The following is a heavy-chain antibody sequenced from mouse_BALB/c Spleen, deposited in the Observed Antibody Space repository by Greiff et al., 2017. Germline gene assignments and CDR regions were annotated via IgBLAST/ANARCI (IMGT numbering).Heavy chain of an antibody. Sequence: EVQLQQSGPELVKPGASVKISCKASGYSFTGYFMNWVKQSHGKSLEWIGRINPYNGDTFYNQKFKGKATLTVDKSSSTAHMELLSLTSEDSAVYYCGKRGYGYYGNYGGYFDVWGAGTTVTVSS. D-gene: IGHD2-1*01. CDR1: GYSFTGYF. CDR2: INPYNGDT. V-gene: IGHV1-37*01. J-gene: IGHJ1*01. CDR3: GKRGYGYYGNYGGYFDV.